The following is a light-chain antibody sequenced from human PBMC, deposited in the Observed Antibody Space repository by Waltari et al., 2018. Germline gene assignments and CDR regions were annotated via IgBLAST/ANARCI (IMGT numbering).Light chain of an antibody. CDR3: AAWDDSLNRV. Sequence: QSVLTQPPSASGTPGQRVTISCSGSGSNLGSNAVSWYQQLPGTAPKILIYSNSLRPSGVPDRFSGSKSGTSASLASSGLQSEDEADYYCAAWDDSLNRVFGGGTKLTVL. CDR2: SNS. J-gene: IGLJ2*01. CDR1: GSNLGSNA. V-gene: IGLV1-44*01.